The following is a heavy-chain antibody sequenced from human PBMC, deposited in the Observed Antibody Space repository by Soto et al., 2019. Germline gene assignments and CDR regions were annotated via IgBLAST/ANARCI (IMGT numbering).Heavy chain of an antibody. D-gene: IGHD2-21*02. CDR2: ISAYNGNT. Sequence: QVQLVQSGAEVKKPGASVKVSCKASGYTFTSYGISWVRQAPGQGLEWMGWISAYNGNTNYAQKLQGRVTMTTDTPTSTAYMDLRSLRSDDTAVYYCARDKGAYCGGDCYSTWFDPWGQGTLVTVSS. CDR1: GYTFTSYG. CDR3: ARDKGAYCGGDCYSTWFDP. V-gene: IGHV1-18*01. J-gene: IGHJ5*02.